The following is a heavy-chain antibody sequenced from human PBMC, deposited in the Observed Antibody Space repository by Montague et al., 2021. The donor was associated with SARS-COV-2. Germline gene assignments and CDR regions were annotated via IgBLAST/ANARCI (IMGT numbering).Heavy chain of an antibody. J-gene: IGHJ4*02. V-gene: IGHV4-59*13. Sequence: SETLSLTCTVSGGSISPYDWNWIRQPPGKGLELIGYIYYNEGTKYNPSLKSRGSMSVNTSKNQFSLRLTSVGAADTDVSYCERIAMAATFDSWGQGALVTVSS. CDR2: IYYNEGT. D-gene: IGHD6-19*01. CDR3: ERIAMAATFDS. CDR1: GGSISPYD.